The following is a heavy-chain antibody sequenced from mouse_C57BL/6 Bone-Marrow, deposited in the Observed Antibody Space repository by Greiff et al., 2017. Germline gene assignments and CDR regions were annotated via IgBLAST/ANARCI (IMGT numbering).Heavy chain of an antibody. CDR1: GYTFTSYW. J-gene: IGHJ3*01. D-gene: IGHD4-1*01. Sequence: QVQLQQPGAELVRPGTSVKLSCKASGYTFTSYWMHWVKQRPGQGLEWIGVIDPSDSYTNYNPKFKGKATLTVDTSSSTAYMQLSSLTSEDSAVDYCATAGGKTGAYWGQVTLVTVSA. CDR2: IDPSDSYT. CDR3: ATAGGKTGAY. V-gene: IGHV1-59*01.